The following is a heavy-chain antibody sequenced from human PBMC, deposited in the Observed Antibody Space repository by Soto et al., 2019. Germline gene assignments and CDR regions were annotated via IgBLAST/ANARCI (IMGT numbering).Heavy chain of an antibody. CDR1: GFTFGDYA. V-gene: IGHV3-49*03. Sequence: EEQLVASGGCSVQPGRSLRLSCTGSGFTFGDYAVPWFRQAPGKGLEWVGFIRSKVYGGTTEYAASVAGRFSISRDDSKSIAYLHMDSLRIEDTALYFCTRDWRVTVTTTFLWGQGTLVTVSA. CDR2: IRSKVYGGTT. J-gene: IGHJ4*02. CDR3: TRDWRVTVTTTFL. D-gene: IGHD4-17*01.